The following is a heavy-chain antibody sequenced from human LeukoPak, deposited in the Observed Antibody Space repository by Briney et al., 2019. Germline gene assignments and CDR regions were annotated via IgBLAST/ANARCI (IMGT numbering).Heavy chain of an antibody. CDR1: GFTFSSYG. CDR2: ISYDESNK. Sequence: PGGSLRLSCAASGFTFSSYGMHWVRHALGKGLEWVEVISYDESNKYYADSVKGRFTISRDNSKNTLYLQMNSLRAEDTAVYYCAKDFRYYDYVWGSYRLDYWGQGTLVTVSS. V-gene: IGHV3-30*18. J-gene: IGHJ4*02. CDR3: AKDFRYYDYVWGSYRLDY. D-gene: IGHD3-16*02.